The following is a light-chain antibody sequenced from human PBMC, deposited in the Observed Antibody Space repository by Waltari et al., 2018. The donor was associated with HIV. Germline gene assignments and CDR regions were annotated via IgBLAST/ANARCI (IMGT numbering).Light chain of an antibody. Sequence: QSVLTQPPSVSGAPGQRVTISCTGSSSNIGAGYDVHWSQQLPGTAPKLLIYGNHNRPSGVPDRFSGSQSGTSASLAITGLQAEDEADYYCQSYDSSLSAFVFGTGTKVTVL. CDR1: SSNIGAGYD. CDR2: GNH. CDR3: QSYDSSLSAFV. J-gene: IGLJ1*01. V-gene: IGLV1-40*01.